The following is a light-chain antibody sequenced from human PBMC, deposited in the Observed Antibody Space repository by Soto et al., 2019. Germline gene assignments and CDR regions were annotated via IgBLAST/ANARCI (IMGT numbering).Light chain of an antibody. CDR3: CSYAGSSTLL. CDR2: AVS. J-gene: IGLJ3*02. CDR1: SSDIGSYNL. Sequence: QSALTQPASVSGSPRQSITVSCTGTSSDIGSYNLVSWYQHHPGKAPKLMIYAVSKRPSGVSSRFSGSKSGNTASLTISGLQAEDEADYFCCSYAGSSTLLFGGGTKVTVL. V-gene: IGLV2-23*02.